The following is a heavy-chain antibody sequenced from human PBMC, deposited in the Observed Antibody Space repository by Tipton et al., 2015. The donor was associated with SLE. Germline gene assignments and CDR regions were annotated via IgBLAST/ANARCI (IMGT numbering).Heavy chain of an antibody. CDR3: ARVGSGWPAGPLDY. Sequence: QLVQSGGGVVQPGRPLRLSCAASGFTFSSSWMNWVRLAPGKGLEWVAVIWYDGSNKYYADSVKGRFTISRDDSKNTLYLQMNSLRAEDTAVYYCARVGSGWPAGPLDYWGQGTLVTVSS. J-gene: IGHJ4*02. V-gene: IGHV3-33*08. D-gene: IGHD6-19*01. CDR1: GFTFSSSW. CDR2: IWYDGSNK.